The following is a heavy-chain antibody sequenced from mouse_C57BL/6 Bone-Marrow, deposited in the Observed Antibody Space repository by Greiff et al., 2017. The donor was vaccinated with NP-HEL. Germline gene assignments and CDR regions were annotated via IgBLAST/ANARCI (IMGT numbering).Heavy chain of an antibody. D-gene: IGHD2-4*01. J-gene: IGHJ4*01. V-gene: IGHV1-81*01. CDR3: ANYYDYPGAMDY. CDR2: IYPRSGNT. CDR1: GYTFTSYG. Sequence: QVQLKESGAELARPGASVKLSCKASGYTFTSYGISWVKQRTGQGLEWIGEIYPRSGNTYYNEKFKGKATLTADKSSSTAYMELRSLTSEDSAVYFCANYYDYPGAMDYWGQGTSVTVSS.